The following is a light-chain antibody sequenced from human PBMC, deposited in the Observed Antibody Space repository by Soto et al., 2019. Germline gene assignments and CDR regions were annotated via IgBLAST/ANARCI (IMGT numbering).Light chain of an antibody. Sequence: QSALTQPRSVSGSPGQSVTISCTGTSSDVGGYNYVSWYQQHPGKAPKLMIYDVSKRPSGVPDRFSGSKSGNTAYLTISGLQAEDEADYYCSSYAGSYTVLFGGGTKLTVL. J-gene: IGLJ2*01. CDR1: SSDVGGYNY. CDR3: SSYAGSYTVL. CDR2: DVS. V-gene: IGLV2-11*01.